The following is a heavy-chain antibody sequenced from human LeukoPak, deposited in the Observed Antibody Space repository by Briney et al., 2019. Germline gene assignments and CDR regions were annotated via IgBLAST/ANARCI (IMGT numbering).Heavy chain of an antibody. V-gene: IGHV1-46*03. CDR1: GYTFTSYC. CDR3: ARAPAKYCSSTSCYHFDY. CDR2: MNPSGGRT. J-gene: IGHJ4*02. Sequence: ASVEVSCKASGYTFTSYCMHWVRQAPGQGLEWMGRMNPSGGRTSYAQKFQGRVTITRDTATSTVYMELSSLRSEDTAVYYCARAPAKYCSSTSCYHFDYWGQGTLVTVSS. D-gene: IGHD2-2*01.